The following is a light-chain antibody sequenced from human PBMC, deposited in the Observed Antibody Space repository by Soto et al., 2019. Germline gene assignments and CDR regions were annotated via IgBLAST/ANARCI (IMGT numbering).Light chain of an antibody. V-gene: IGKV1-9*01. Sequence: DIQLTQAPSFLSASAGDRVSITCRASQAISSYLAWYQKKPGRDPKLLIYAASTLQSGVPSRFSGSGSGTEFNLTLTRLQPEDFATYECQQLNSFTITFGQWTRVENK. CDR3: QQLNSFTIT. CDR2: AAS. J-gene: IGKJ5*01. CDR1: QAISSY.